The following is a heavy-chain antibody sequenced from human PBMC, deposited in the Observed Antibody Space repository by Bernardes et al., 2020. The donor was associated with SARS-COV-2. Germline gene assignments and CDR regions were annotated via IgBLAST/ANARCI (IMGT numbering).Heavy chain of an antibody. D-gene: IGHD6-19*01. CDR1: GYTFTDYY. CDR3: ASVTYSSGSDFDY. J-gene: IGHJ4*02. V-gene: IGHV1-2*02. CDR2: IYPTNGYT. Sequence: KVSCTTSGYTFTDYYFHWVRQPPGQVLEWMGWIYPTNGYTNYAQKFQGRVTVTRDTSISTAYMELRSLRSDDTAMYYCASVTYSSGSDFDYWGQGTPVTVSS.